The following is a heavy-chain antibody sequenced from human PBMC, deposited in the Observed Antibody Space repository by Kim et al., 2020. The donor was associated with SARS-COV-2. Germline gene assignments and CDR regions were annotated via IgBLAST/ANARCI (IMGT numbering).Heavy chain of an antibody. CDR1: GYSISSGYY. J-gene: IGHJ4*02. CDR3: ARTLDGYNTY. CDR2: IYHSGST. D-gene: IGHD5-12*01. Sequence: SETLSLTCTVSGYSISSGYYWGWIRQPPGKGLEWIGSIYHSGSTYYNPSLKSRVTISVDTSKNQFSLKLSSVTAADTAVYYCARTLDGYNTYWGQGTLVT. V-gene: IGHV4-38-2*02.